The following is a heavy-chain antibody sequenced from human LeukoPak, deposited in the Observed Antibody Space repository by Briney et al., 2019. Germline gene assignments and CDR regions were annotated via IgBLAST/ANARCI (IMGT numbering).Heavy chain of an antibody. V-gene: IGHV3-30*03. CDR1: GFTFSSYG. J-gene: IGHJ4*02. Sequence: GGSLRLSCAASGFTFSSYGMHWVRQAPGKGLEWVAVISYDGSNEYYADSVEGRFTISRDNSKNTLYLQMNSLRAEDAAVYYCARDRAEGPPYCSSTTCYLVGYWGQGTLVTVSS. CDR2: ISYDGSNE. D-gene: IGHD2-2*01. CDR3: ARDRAEGPPYCSSTTCYLVGY.